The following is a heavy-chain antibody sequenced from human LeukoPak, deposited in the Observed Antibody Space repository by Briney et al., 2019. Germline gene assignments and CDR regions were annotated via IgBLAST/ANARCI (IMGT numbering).Heavy chain of an antibody. CDR2: FDPEDGET. Sequence: ASVKVSCKVSGYTLTELSMHCVRQAPGKGLEWMGGFDPEDGETIYAHKFQGRVTMTEDTSTDTAYMELSSLRSEDTAVYYCATGYSGSWDVSNYYFAYWGQGTLVTVSS. CDR1: GYTLTELS. V-gene: IGHV1-24*01. J-gene: IGHJ4*02. D-gene: IGHD6-13*01. CDR3: ATGYSGSWDVSNYYFAY.